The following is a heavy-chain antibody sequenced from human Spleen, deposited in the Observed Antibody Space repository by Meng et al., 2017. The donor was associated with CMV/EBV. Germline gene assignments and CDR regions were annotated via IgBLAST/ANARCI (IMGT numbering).Heavy chain of an antibody. D-gene: IGHD3-22*01. V-gene: IGHV1-2*02. CDR1: GYTFTGYY. CDR2: INPNSGDT. J-gene: IGHJ4*02. CDR3: ARARITMIIMVSWDY. Sequence: ASVKVSCKASGYTFTGYYMHWVRQAPGQGLEWMGWINPNSGDTNYAQKFQGRVTMTRDTSINTAYMELSRLRSDDTAMYYCARARITMIIMVSWDYWGQGTLVTVSS.